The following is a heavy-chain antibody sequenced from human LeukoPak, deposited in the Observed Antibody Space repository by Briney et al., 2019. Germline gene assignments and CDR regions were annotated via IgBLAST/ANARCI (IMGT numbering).Heavy chain of an antibody. CDR3: AKDGARYCSSTTCYEDL. V-gene: IGHV3-9*01. CDR2: ISWNSDSM. CDR1: GFTFDDYA. J-gene: IGHJ5*02. D-gene: IGHD2-2*01. Sequence: GGSLRLSCAASGFTFDDYAMHWVRQAPGKGLEWVSVISWNSDSMGYADSVKGRFTISRDNPKNSLYLQMNSLRAEDTGLYYCAKDGARYCSSTTCYEDLWGQGTLVTVSS.